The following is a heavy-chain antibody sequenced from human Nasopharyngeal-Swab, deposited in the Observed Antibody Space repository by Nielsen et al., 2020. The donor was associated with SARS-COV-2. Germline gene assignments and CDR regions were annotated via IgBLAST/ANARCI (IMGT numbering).Heavy chain of an antibody. J-gene: IGHJ4*02. CDR2: IYPGGST. D-gene: IGHD5-24*01. CDR3: ARVLDGYNGFDY. V-gene: IGHV3-53*01. CDR1: GFTFSSYA. Sequence: GESLKISCAASGFTFSSYAMSWVRQAPGKGLEWVSIIYPGGSTYYADSVKGRFTISRDSSRNTLYLQMNSLTAEDTAVYYCARVLDGYNGFDYWGQGTLVTVSS.